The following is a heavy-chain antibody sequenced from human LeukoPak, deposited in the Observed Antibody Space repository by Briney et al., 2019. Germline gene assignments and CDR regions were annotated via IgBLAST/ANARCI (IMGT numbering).Heavy chain of an antibody. V-gene: IGHV1-2*02. CDR3: ARDRRGSYYPY. D-gene: IGHD1-26*01. CDR2: INRNSGGT. J-gene: IGHJ4*02. CDR1: GYTFTGYY. Sequence: VSVKVSCKASGYTFTGYYMHWVRQAPGQGLELMGWINRNSGGTNYAQKFQGRVTMTRDTSNSTAYMELSSLRSDDTAVYYCARDRRGSYYPYGGQGTLISVSS.